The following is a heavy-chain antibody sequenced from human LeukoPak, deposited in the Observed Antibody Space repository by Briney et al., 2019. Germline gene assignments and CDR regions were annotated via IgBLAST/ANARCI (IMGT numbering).Heavy chain of an antibody. V-gene: IGHV4-59*01. J-gene: IGHJ4*02. D-gene: IGHD3-22*01. CDR1: GGSISSSY. Sequence: SETLSLTCTVSGGSISSSYWSWVRQPPGKGLEWIGYIYYSGSTNYNPSLKSRGTISVDTSKTQFSLKLPSVTAADTAVYYCATRLARGSGPYYPYFDYWGQGTLVTVSS. CDR2: IYYSGST. CDR3: ATRLARGSGPYYPYFDY.